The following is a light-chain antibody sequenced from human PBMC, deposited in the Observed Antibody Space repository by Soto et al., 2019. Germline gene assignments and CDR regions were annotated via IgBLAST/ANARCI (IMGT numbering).Light chain of an antibody. CDR3: QQYGSSGT. J-gene: IGKJ1*01. CDR2: GAS. CDR1: QRVCNNY. Sequence: EIVLTQSPGTLSLSPGERSTLSCRASQRVCNNYLARSQQKPGQAPRLLIYGASNTATGIPDRFSGSGSGTVFTLTISRLEPEDSAVDYCQQYGSSGTFGQGTKVDI. V-gene: IGKV3-20*01.